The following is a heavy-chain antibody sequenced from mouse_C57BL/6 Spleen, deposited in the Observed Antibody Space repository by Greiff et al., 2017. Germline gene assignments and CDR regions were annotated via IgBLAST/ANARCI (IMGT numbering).Heavy chain of an antibody. Sequence: QVQLQQSGPELVKPGASVKISCKASGYAFSSSWMNWVKQRPGKGLEWIGRIYPGDGATNYNGKFKGKATLTADKSSSTAYMQLSSLTSEDSAVYFCAREGSYYGSSPYYFDYWGQGTTLTVSS. V-gene: IGHV1-82*01. CDR2: IYPGDGAT. J-gene: IGHJ2*01. CDR1: GYAFSSSW. CDR3: AREGSYYGSSPYYFDY. D-gene: IGHD1-1*01.